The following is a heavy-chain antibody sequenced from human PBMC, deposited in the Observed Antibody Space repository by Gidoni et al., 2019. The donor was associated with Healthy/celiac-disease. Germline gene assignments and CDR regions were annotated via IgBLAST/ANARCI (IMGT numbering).Heavy chain of an antibody. J-gene: IGHJ5*02. CDR1: GGTFSRYA. D-gene: IGHD1-26*01. CDR3: ASSIVGATAGLNWFDP. CDR2: IIPILGIA. V-gene: IGHV1-69*04. Sequence: QVQLVQSGAEVKKPGSSVKVSCKASGGTFSRYAISWVRQAPGQGLEWMGRIIPILGIANDAQKFQGRVTITADKSTSTAYMELSSLRSEDTAVYYCASSIVGATAGLNWFDPWGQGTLVTVSS.